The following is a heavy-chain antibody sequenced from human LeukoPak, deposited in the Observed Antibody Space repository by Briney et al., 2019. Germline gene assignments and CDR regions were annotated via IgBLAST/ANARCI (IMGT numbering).Heavy chain of an antibody. V-gene: IGHV3-33*01. CDR2: IYTDGSTK. CDR1: GFIFSNSG. J-gene: IGHJ4*02. CDR3: ARNSGGRRYYFTE. Sequence: PGGSLRLSCAASGFIFSNSGMHGVRQAPGKGLEWVTVIYTDGSTKYYADSVKGRFTISRDNSQNTLYLQMNSLRAEDTAVYYCARNSGGRRYYFTEWGQGTLVTVSS. D-gene: IGHD3-10*01.